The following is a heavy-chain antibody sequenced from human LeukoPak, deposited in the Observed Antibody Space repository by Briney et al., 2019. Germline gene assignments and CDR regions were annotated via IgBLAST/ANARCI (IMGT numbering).Heavy chain of an antibody. CDR2: IYYSGST. D-gene: IGHD3-22*01. Sequence: SETLSLTCTVSGGSISSSSYYWAWIRQPPGKGLEWIGYIYYSGSTNYNPSLKSRVTISVDTSKNQFSLKLSSVTAADTAVYYCAREASSGYYYGGWFDPWGQGTLVTVSS. CDR1: GGSISSSSYY. V-gene: IGHV4-61*01. J-gene: IGHJ5*02. CDR3: AREASSGYYYGGWFDP.